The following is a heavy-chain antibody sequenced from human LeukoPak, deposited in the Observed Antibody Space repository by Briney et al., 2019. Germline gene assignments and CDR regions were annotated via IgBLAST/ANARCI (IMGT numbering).Heavy chain of an antibody. CDR2: IYTSGST. V-gene: IGHV4-39*07. Sequence: SETLSLTCTVSGGSLSSSGYYWGWIRQPPGKGLEWIGRIYTSGSTNYNPSLKSRVTMSVDTSKNQFSLKLSSVTAADTAVYYCARDRGGKGSAIFYWGQGSLVTVSS. J-gene: IGHJ4*02. CDR1: GGSLSSSGYY. CDR3: ARDRGGKGSAIFY. D-gene: IGHD2-2*01.